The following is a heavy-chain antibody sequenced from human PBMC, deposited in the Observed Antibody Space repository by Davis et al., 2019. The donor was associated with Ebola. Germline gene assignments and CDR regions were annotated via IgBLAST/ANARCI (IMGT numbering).Heavy chain of an antibody. CDR3: ASGDTAMASSYYYYYGMDV. Sequence: ASVKVSCKASGYTFTGYYMHWVRQAPGQGLEWMGWINPNSGGTNYAQKFQGRVTMTRDTSISTAYMELSRLRSDDTAVYYCASGDTAMASSYYYYYGMDVWGQGTTVTASS. D-gene: IGHD5-18*01. V-gene: IGHV1-2*02. CDR1: GYTFTGYY. CDR2: INPNSGGT. J-gene: IGHJ6*02.